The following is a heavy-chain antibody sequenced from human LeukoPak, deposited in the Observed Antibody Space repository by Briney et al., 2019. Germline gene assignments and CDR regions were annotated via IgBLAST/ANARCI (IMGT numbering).Heavy chain of an antibody. CDR1: GFTFSNYA. V-gene: IGHV3-30*02. CDR2: IRYDGTKQ. D-gene: IGHD3-9*01. J-gene: IGHJ6*02. CDR3: TRDLMDYDVSTGLHHYYMDV. Sequence: PGDSLRLSCAASGFTFSNYAMHWVRQAPGKGLEWLTYIRYDGTKQGYADSVKGRFTISRDNSKSTLFLQMNSLRSEDTAVYYCTRDLMDYDVSTGLHHYYMDVWGQGTTVTVSS.